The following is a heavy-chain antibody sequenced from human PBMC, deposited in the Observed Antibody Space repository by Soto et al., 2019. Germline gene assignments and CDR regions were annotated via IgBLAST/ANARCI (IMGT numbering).Heavy chain of an antibody. V-gene: IGHV3-13*01. CDR2: IGTAGDT. D-gene: IGHD6-13*01. CDR1: GFTFSSYD. CDR3: AREWVSGAFDI. Sequence: PGGSLRLSCAASGFTFSSYDMHWVRQATGKGLEWVSAIGTAGDTYYPGSVKGRFTISRENAKNSLYLQMNSLRAEDTAVYYCAREWVSGAFDIWGQGTMVTVSS. J-gene: IGHJ3*02.